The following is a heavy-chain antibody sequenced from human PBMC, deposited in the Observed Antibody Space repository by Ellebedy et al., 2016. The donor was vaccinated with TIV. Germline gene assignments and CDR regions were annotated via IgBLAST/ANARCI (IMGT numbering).Heavy chain of an antibody. J-gene: IGHJ4*02. CDR1: GFTFSTYG. D-gene: IGHD1-14*01. V-gene: IGHV3-23*01. Sequence: GESLKISCAASGFTFSTYGMSWVRQAPGKGLEWVSGLRGSGGSTYYADSVKGRFAISRDNSKNTLYLQMNSLRAEDTAVYYCARAPDPDYWGQGTLVTVSS. CDR3: ARAPDPDY. CDR2: LRGSGGST.